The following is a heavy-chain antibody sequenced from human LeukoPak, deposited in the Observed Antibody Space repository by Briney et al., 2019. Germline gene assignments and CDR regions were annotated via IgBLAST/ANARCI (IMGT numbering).Heavy chain of an antibody. CDR1: GFTFSDYY. V-gene: IGHV3-11*01. J-gene: IGHJ3*02. Sequence: GGSLRLSCAASGFTFSDYYMSWIRQAPGKGLEWVPYISSSGSTIYYADSVKGRFTISRDNAKNSLYLQMNSLRAEDTAVYYCARMDDYYDSRMDAFDIWGQGTMVTVSS. D-gene: IGHD3-22*01. CDR2: ISSSGSTI. CDR3: ARMDDYYDSRMDAFDI.